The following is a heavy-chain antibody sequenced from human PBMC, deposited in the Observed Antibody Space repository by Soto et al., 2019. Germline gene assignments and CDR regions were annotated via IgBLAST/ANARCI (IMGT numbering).Heavy chain of an antibody. Sequence: GGSLRLSCAASGFTFSSYAMSWVRQAPGKGLEWVSAISGSGGSTYYADSVKGRFTISRDNSKNTLYLQMNSLRAEDTAVYYCAKYPSDGGYYYYYYMDVWGKGTTVTVSS. CDR3: AKYPSDGGYYYYYYMDV. CDR2: ISGSGGST. V-gene: IGHV3-23*01. J-gene: IGHJ6*03. CDR1: GFTFSSYA. D-gene: IGHD3-10*01.